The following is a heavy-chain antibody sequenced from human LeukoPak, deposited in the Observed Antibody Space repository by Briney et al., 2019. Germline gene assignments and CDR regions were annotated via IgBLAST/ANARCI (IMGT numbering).Heavy chain of an antibody. J-gene: IGHJ6*02. CDR1: GFTFSDYY. Sequence: GGSQRLSCAASGFTFSDYYMSWIRQAPGKGLEWVSYISSSSSYTNYADSVKGRFTISRDNAKNSLYLQMNSLRAEDTAVYYCARRHPDTAMLCLADYYGMDVWGQGTTVTVSS. D-gene: IGHD5-18*01. V-gene: IGHV3-11*03. CDR2: ISSSSSYT. CDR3: ARRHPDTAMLCLADYYGMDV.